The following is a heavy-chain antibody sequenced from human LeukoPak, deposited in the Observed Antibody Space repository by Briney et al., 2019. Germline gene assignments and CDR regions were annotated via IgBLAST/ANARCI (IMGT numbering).Heavy chain of an antibody. D-gene: IGHD3-10*01. Sequence: SETLSLTCAVYGGSFSGYYWSWIRQPPGKGLEWIGEINHSGSTNYNTSLKSRVTISVDTSKNQFSLKLSSVTAADTAVYYCARGPHVLLWFGELLAKHYYYYGMDVWGQGTTVTVSS. J-gene: IGHJ6*02. CDR1: GGSFSGYY. V-gene: IGHV4-34*01. CDR3: ARGPHVLLWFGELLAKHYYYYGMDV. CDR2: INHSGST.